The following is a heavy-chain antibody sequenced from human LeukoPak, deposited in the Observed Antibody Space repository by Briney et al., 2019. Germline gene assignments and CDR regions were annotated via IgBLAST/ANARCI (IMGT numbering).Heavy chain of an antibody. CDR3: ARGRSSSWSSFDY. D-gene: IGHD6-13*01. Sequence: PSETLSLTCTVSGGSISSGDYYWSWIRQPPGKGLEWIGYIYNNGRTYYNPSLKSRVTIAVDTSKNLFSLKVSSVTAADAAVYYCARGRSSSWSSFDYWGQGTLVTVSS. CDR1: GGSISSGDYY. V-gene: IGHV4-30-4*01. CDR2: IYNNGRT. J-gene: IGHJ4*02.